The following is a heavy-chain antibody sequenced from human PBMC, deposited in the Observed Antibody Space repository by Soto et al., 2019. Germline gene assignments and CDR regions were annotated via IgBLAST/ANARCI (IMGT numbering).Heavy chain of an antibody. J-gene: IGHJ4*02. CDR1: GYTFTSYY. CDR2: INPSGGST. CDR3: ARGSEVTVPDY. D-gene: IGHD2-21*02. V-gene: IGHV1-46*03. Sequence: QVQLVQSGAEVKKPGASVKVSCKASGYTFTSYYMHWVRQAPGQGLERMGIINPSGGSTYYVQKSQGRATMTRNTSTKTVYRELSSLTSEDSAVYYCARGSEVTVPDYWGQGTQVIVSS.